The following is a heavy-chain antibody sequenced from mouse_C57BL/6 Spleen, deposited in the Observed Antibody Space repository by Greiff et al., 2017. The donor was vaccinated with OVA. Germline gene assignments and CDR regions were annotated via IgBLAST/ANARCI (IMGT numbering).Heavy chain of an antibody. CDR2: IRSKSNNYAT. CDR1: GFSFNTSA. Sequence: EVMLVESGGGLVQPKGSLKLSCAASGFSFNTSAMNWVRQAPGQGLEWVARIRSKSNNYATYYADSVKDRFTISRDDSESMLYLQMNNLKTEDKAMYYCVGYSSGPFAYWGQGTLVTVSA. J-gene: IGHJ3*01. D-gene: IGHD3-2*02. V-gene: IGHV10-1*01. CDR3: VGYSSGPFAY.